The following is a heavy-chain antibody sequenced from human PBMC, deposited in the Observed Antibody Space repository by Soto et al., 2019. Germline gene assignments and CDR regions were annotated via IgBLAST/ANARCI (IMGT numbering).Heavy chain of an antibody. CDR3: ARGKGWIDRRYFDL. CDR1: GGSFSGYY. D-gene: IGHD5-12*01. J-gene: IGHJ2*01. Sequence: QVQLQQWGAGLLKPSDTLSLTCAVYGGSFSGYYWSWIRQPPGKGLEWIGEINHSGSTNYNPSLKSRVTISVDTSKNQFSLKLSSVTAADTAVYYWARGKGWIDRRYFDLWGRGTLVTVSS. V-gene: IGHV4-34*01. CDR2: INHSGST.